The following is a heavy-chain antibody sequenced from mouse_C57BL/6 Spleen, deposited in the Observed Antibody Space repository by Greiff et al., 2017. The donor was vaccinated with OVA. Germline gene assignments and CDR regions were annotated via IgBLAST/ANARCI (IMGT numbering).Heavy chain of an antibody. CDR3: ARNYYDPFAY. CDR2: IHPNSGST. Sequence: QVQLQQPGAELVKPGASVKLSCKASGYTFTSYWMHWVKQRPGQGLEWIGMIHPNSGSTNYNEKFKSKATLTVDTSSSTAYMQLSSLTSEDSAVYYCARNYYDPFAYWGQGTLVTVSA. J-gene: IGHJ3*01. CDR1: GYTFTSYW. V-gene: IGHV1-64*01. D-gene: IGHD2-4*01.